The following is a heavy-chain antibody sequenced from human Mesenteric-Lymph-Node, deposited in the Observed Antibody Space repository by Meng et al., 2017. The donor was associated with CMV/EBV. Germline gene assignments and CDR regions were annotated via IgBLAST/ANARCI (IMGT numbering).Heavy chain of an antibody. Sequence: GESLKISCAASGFTFSSYAMSWVRQAPGKGLEWVSAISGSGGSTYYADSVKGRFTISRDNSKNTLYLQMNSLRAEDTAVYYCTRIYSNMDYYYYYGMDVWGQGTTVTVSS. CDR3: TRIYSNMDYYYYYGMDV. D-gene: IGHD4-11*01. CDR1: GFTFSSYA. CDR2: ISGSGGST. J-gene: IGHJ6*02. V-gene: IGHV3-23*01.